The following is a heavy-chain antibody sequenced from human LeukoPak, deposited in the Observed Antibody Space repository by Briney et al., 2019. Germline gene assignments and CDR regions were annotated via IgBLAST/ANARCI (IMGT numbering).Heavy chain of an antibody. D-gene: IGHD3-16*01. Sequence: ASVKVSCKASGGTFSSYAISWVRQAPGQGLEWMGRIIPILGITNYAQKFQGRVTITADKSTSTAYMELSSLRSEDTAVYYCARTVERGYYFDYWGQGTLVTVSS. CDR3: ARTVERGYYFDY. CDR2: IIPILGIT. V-gene: IGHV1-69*04. CDR1: GGTFSSYA. J-gene: IGHJ4*02.